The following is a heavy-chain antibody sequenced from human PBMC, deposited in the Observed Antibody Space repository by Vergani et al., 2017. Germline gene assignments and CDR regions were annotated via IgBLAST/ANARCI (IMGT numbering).Heavy chain of an antibody. CDR2: ICHTEDT. V-gene: IGHV4-4*03. D-gene: IGHD6-13*01. J-gene: IGHJ4*02. CDR1: GDSISSNNC. CDR3: AGDERRPWCNSWARFEY. Sequence: QVQLQESGPGLVKPPGTLSLTCAVSGDSISSNNCWTWVRQPPGKGLECIGEICHTEDTKYSPPLKSRVTVSVDTSKNHFSLSLNSVTAADTAIYYCAGDERRPWCNSWARFEYRGLGIPVTVSS.